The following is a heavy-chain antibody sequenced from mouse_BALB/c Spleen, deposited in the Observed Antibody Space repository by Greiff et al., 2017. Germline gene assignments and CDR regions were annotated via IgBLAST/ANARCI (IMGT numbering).Heavy chain of an antibody. D-gene: IGHD2-1*01. CDR1: GYTFTDYE. CDR2: IDPETGGT. CDR3: TGELLRDY. J-gene: IGHJ2*01. V-gene: IGHV1-15*01. Sequence: VKLQESGAELVRPGASVTLSCKASGYTFTDYEMHWVKQTHVHGLEWIGAIDPETGGTAYNQKFKGKATLTADKSSSTAYMELRSLTSEDSAVYYCTGELLRDYWGQGTTLTVSS.